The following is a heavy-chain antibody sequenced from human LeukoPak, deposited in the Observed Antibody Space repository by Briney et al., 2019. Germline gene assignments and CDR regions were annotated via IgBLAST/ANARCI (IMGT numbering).Heavy chain of an antibody. CDR1: GHTFTSYG. Sequence: ASVKVSCKASGHTFTSYGISWVRQAPGQGLEWMGWINTNTGNPTYAQGFTGRFVLSLDTSVSTAYLQISSLKAGDTAVYYCASLTRGITMVRGFDAFDIWGQGTMVTVSS. V-gene: IGHV7-4-1*02. J-gene: IGHJ3*02. D-gene: IGHD3-10*01. CDR2: INTNTGNP. CDR3: ASLTRGITMVRGFDAFDI.